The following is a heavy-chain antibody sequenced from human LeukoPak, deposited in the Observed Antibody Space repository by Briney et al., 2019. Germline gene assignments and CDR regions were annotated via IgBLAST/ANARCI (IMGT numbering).Heavy chain of an antibody. D-gene: IGHD1-26*01. Sequence: GGSLRLSCTASEFSISIYDLHWVRQVPGKGLEYVSTIGTAGDTYYAGSVRDRFFIPRDAAKNSWYLQMITLRADDTAEYYCARAPSRGERLRAFDVWGQGTRVTVST. CDR2: IGTAGDT. CDR3: ARAPSRGERLRAFDV. J-gene: IGHJ3*01. V-gene: IGHV3-13*01. CDR1: EFSISIYD.